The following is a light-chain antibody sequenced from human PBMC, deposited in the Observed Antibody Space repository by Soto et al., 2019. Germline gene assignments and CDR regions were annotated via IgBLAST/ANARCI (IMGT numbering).Light chain of an antibody. CDR2: DAS. CDR1: QSVRTY. V-gene: IGKV3-11*01. CDR3: HQRSNWTRT. J-gene: IGKJ4*01. Sequence: EIVLPQSPATLSLFPGVRATLSCRASQSVRTYLAWYKQKPGQDPRLLISDASKRATGIPARFSGSGSGTDFTLTISCLDAEDFAVYYGHQRSNWTRTVGGGTKVEIK.